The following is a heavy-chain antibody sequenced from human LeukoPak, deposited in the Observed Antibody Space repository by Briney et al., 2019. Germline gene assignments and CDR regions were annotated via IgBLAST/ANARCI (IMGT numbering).Heavy chain of an antibody. V-gene: IGHV3-66*02. J-gene: IGHJ4*02. D-gene: IGHD1-1*01. CDR2: ICSGGST. CDR3: ARDYWNDGYFDY. CDR1: GFTVSSNY. Sequence: GGSLRLSCAVSGFTVSSNYMSWVRQAPGKGLEWVSVICSGGSTYYAGFVKGRFTISRDNSKNTLYLQMNSLRPEDTAVYYCARDYWNDGYFDYWGQGTLVTVSS.